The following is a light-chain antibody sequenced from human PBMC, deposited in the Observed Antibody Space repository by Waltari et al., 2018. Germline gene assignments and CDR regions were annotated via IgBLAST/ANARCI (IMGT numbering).Light chain of an antibody. CDR1: RSVSRS. Sequence: DIEMTQSPSALSASVGDRVTITCRTSRSVSRSLAWYQQKPGKAPKLLISQASSLEDGVPSRFSVSGSGTDFTLTISSLQPDDYASYYCQQYSIYKTFGQGTKVEIK. V-gene: IGKV1-5*03. CDR3: QQYSIYKT. J-gene: IGKJ1*01. CDR2: QAS.